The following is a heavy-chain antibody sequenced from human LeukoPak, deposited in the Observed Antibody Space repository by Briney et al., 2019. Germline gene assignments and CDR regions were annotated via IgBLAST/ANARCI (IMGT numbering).Heavy chain of an antibody. CDR1: GYSISSGYY. D-gene: IGHD3-22*01. V-gene: IGHV4-38-2*01. CDR2: IYHSGST. CDR3: ARHAYYYDSSGYPDAFDI. Sequence: SETLSLTCAVSGYSISSGYYWGWIRQPPGKGLEWIGSIYHSGSTYYNPSLKSRVTLSVDTSKNQFSLKLSSVTAADTAVYYCARHAYYYDSSGYPDAFDIWGQGTMVTVSS. J-gene: IGHJ3*02.